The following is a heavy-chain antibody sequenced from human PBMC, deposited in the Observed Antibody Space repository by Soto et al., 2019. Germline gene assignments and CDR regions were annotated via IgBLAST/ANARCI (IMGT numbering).Heavy chain of an antibody. D-gene: IGHD3-10*01. CDR1: GGSISSSSYY. J-gene: IGHJ6*02. CDR2: IYYSGST. Sequence: SETLSLTCTVSGGSISSSSYYWGWIRQPPGKGLEWIGSIYYSGSTYYNPSLKSRVAISVDTSKNQFSLKLSSVTAADTAVYYCAREYSARGGFDVWGQGTTVTVSS. CDR3: AREYSARGGFDV. V-gene: IGHV4-39*01.